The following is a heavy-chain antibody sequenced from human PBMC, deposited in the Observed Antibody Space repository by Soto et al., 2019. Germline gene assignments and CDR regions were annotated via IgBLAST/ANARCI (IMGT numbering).Heavy chain of an antibody. CDR2: IYYSGST. D-gene: IGHD3-10*01. CDR3: ARPSLADYYGSGSHYTAHFDY. CDR1: GGSISSSSYY. J-gene: IGHJ4*02. V-gene: IGHV4-39*01. Sequence: TSETLSLTCTVSGGSISSSSYYWGWIRQPPGKGLEWIGSIYYSGSTYYNPSLKSRVTISVDTSKNQFSLKLSSVTAADTAVYYCARPSLADYYGSGSHYTAHFDYWGQGTLVTVSS.